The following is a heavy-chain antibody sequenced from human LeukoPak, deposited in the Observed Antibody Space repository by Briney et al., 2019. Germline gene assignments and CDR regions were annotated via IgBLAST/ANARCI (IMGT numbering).Heavy chain of an antibody. D-gene: IGHD3-22*01. CDR1: GFTFSSYA. V-gene: IGHV3-30*04. J-gene: IGHJ4*02. CDR2: ISYDGSNK. Sequence: GGSLRLSCAASGFTFSSYAMHWVRQAPGKGLEWVAVISYDGSNKYYADSVKGRFTIPRDNSKNTLYLQMSSLRAQDTAVYYCARAYDSSGYYYALGYWGQGTLVTVSS. CDR3: ARAYDSSGYYYALGY.